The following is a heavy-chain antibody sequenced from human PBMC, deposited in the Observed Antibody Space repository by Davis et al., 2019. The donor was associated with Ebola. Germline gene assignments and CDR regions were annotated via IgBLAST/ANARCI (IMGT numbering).Heavy chain of an antibody. Sequence: GESLKISCAASGFTFSSYSMNWVRQAPGKGLEWVSSISSSSSYIYYADSVKGRFTISRDNAKNSLYLQMNSLRAEDTAVYYCASQGGCISSTCFYYYYYAMDVWGQGTTVTVSS. V-gene: IGHV3-21*01. CDR1: GFTFSSYS. CDR3: ASQGGCISSTCFYYYYYAMDV. D-gene: IGHD2-2*01. J-gene: IGHJ6*02. CDR2: ISSSSSYI.